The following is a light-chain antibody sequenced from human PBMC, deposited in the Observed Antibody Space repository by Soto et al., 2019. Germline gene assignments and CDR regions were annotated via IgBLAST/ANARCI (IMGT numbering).Light chain of an antibody. J-gene: IGLJ1*01. CDR1: NSDVGGYNY. CDR2: EVS. Sequence: QSALTQPASVSGSPGQSITVSCIGTNSDVGGYNYVSWYQQHPGKAPKLIIFEVSHRPSGVSNRFFGSKSGNTASLTISGLQAEDEADYYCSSYTSSGTQVFGTGTKLTVL. CDR3: SSYTSSGTQV. V-gene: IGLV2-14*01.